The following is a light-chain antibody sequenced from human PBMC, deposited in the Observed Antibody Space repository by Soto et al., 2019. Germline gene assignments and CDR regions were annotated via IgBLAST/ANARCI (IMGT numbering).Light chain of an antibody. CDR3: SSYTITSPYV. Sequence: QSVLTQPASVSGSPGQSITISCTGTSSDVGGYNYVSWYQQHPGKAPELMIYEVSNRPSGVSNRFSGSKSGNTASLTISGLQAEDEADYYCSSYTITSPYVFGTGTKVTVL. J-gene: IGLJ1*01. V-gene: IGLV2-14*01. CDR1: SSDVGGYNY. CDR2: EVS.